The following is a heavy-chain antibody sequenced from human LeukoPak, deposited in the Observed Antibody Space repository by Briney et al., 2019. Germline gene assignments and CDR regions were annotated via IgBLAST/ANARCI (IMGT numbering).Heavy chain of an antibody. D-gene: IGHD3-3*01. Sequence: GGSLRLSCAASGFTFSSYSMNWVRQAPGKGLEGGSSISSSSRYIYYADSVKGRFTISRDNAKNSLYLQMNSRRAEDTAVYYCAREPYYDFWSGPPGYMDVWGKGTTVTVSS. V-gene: IGHV3-21*01. CDR1: GFTFSSYS. CDR2: ISSSSRYI. CDR3: AREPYYDFWSGPPGYMDV. J-gene: IGHJ6*03.